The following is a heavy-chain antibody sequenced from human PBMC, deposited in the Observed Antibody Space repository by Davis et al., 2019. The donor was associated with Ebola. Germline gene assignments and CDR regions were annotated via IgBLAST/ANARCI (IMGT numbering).Heavy chain of an antibody. CDR1: GGTFSSYA. Sequence: ASVKVSCKASGGTFSSYAISWVRQAPGQGLEWMGWINAGNGNTKYSLKFQGRVTITRDTSASTAYMELSSLRSEDTAVYYCARDEGYCSSTSCYDYYGMDVWGQGTTVTVSS. CDR3: ARDEGYCSSTSCYDYYGMDV. J-gene: IGHJ6*02. D-gene: IGHD2-2*01. CDR2: INAGNGNT. V-gene: IGHV1-3*01.